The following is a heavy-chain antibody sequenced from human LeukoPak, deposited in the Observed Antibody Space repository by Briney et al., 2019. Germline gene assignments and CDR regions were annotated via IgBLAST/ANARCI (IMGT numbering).Heavy chain of an antibody. CDR2: ISSSGSTI. CDR1: GFTFSTYG. D-gene: IGHD2-2*01. J-gene: IGHJ6*02. Sequence: GGSLRLSCAASGFTFSTYGMHWVRQAPGKGLEWVSYISSSGSTIYYADSVKGRFTISRDNAKNSLYLQMNSLRAEDTAVYYCARDAAMAPAGVWGQGTTVTVSS. V-gene: IGHV3-48*04. CDR3: ARDAAMAPAGV.